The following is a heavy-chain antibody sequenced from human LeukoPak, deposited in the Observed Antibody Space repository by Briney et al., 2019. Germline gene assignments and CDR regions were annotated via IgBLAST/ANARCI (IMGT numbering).Heavy chain of an antibody. CDR1: GFTFSNFW. Sequence: GGSLRLSCSGSGFTFSNFWMNWVRQAPGKGLEWVAIIKQDGAEKLCVDSVKGRFTISRDNAKNSLYLQMNSLRAEDTAVYYCARDNDLLRYFDWPLDYWGQGTLVAVSS. V-gene: IGHV3-7*01. CDR3: ARDNDLLRYFDWPLDY. CDR2: IKQDGAEK. D-gene: IGHD3-9*01. J-gene: IGHJ4*02.